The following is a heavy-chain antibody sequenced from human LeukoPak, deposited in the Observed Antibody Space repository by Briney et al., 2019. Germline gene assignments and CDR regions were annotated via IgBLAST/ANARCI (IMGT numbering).Heavy chain of an antibody. CDR3: ARGFDYYDSIGSGY. J-gene: IGHJ4*02. CDR2: INGDGRST. CDR1: GFTLSSYW. Sequence: GGSLRLSCAASGFTLSSYWMHWVRQAPGKGLVWVSRINGDGRSTTYADSAKGRFTISRDNAKNTLYLQMNSLRVEDTAVYYCARGFDYYDSIGSGYWGQGTLVTVSS. V-gene: IGHV3-74*01. D-gene: IGHD3-22*01.